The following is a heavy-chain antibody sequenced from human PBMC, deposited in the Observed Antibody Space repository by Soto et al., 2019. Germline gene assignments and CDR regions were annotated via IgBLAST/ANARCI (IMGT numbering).Heavy chain of an antibody. Sequence: GASVKVSCKASGGTFSSYAISWVRQAPGQGLEWTGGIIPIFGTANYAQKFQGRVTITADESTGTAYMELSSLRSEDTAVYYCARAPSQYYYYGMDVWGQGTTVTVS. CDR2: IIPIFGTA. J-gene: IGHJ6*02. V-gene: IGHV1-69*13. CDR3: ARAPSQYYYYGMDV. CDR1: GGTFSSYA.